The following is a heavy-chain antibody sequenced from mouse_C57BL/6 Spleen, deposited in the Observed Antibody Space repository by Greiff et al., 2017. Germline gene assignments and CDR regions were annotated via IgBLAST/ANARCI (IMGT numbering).Heavy chain of an antibody. J-gene: IGHJ4*01. CDR3: ARKDGNYVYAMDY. Sequence: QVQLQQPGAELVKPGASVKMSCKASGYTFTSYWITWVKQRPGQGLEWIGDIYPGSGSTNYNEKFKSKATLTVDTSSSTAYMQLSSLTSEDSAVYYCARKDGNYVYAMDYWGQGTSVTVSS. V-gene: IGHV1-55*01. CDR2: IYPGSGST. CDR1: GYTFTSYW. D-gene: IGHD2-1*01.